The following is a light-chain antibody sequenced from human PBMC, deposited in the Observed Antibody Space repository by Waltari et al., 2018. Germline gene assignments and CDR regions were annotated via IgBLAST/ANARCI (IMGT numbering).Light chain of an antibody. Sequence: EIVMTQSPATLSLSPGETATLSCRASQSVCSSLAWYQQKPGQAPKLLVHSAYFRATGIPDRFSGSGSRTDLTLTISSLEPEDVGVYHCQQYNDLPVTFGQGTKVEIK. V-gene: IGKV3D-15*01. CDR2: SAY. J-gene: IGKJ1*01. CDR3: QQYNDLPVT. CDR1: QSVCSS.